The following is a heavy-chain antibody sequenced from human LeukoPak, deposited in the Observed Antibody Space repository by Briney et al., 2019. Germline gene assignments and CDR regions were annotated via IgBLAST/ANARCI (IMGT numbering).Heavy chain of an antibody. CDR1: GFTFSDYY. Sequence: GGSLRLSCAASGFTFSDYYMSWIRQAPGKGLEWVSYISSSGSTIYYADSVKGRFTISRDNAKNSLYLQMNSLRAEDTAVYYCVREGVSSSWNNWYFDLWGRGTLVTVSS. CDR3: VREGVSSSWNNWYFDL. D-gene: IGHD6-13*01. V-gene: IGHV3-11*04. CDR2: ISSSGSTI. J-gene: IGHJ2*01.